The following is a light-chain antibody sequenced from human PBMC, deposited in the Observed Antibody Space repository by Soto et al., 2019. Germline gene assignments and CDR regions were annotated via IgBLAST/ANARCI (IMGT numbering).Light chain of an antibody. CDR2: GAS. CDR3: QQYNNWPPWA. CDR1: ESVSSN. V-gene: IGKV3-15*01. J-gene: IGKJ1*01. Sequence: EIVMTQSPATLSVSPGERATLCCRASESVSSNLAWYQQKPGRAPRLLIYGASTRVTGVPARFSGSGSGTEFTLTISSLQSEDFAVYYCQQYNNWPPWAFGQGTKVELK.